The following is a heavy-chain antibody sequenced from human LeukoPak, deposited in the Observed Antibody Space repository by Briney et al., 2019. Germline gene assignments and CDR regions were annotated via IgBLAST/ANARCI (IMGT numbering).Heavy chain of an antibody. CDR2: VYYTGST. CDR3: AKDGGGGYVTDWYFDL. CDR1: GGSISTYY. D-gene: IGHD5-12*01. V-gene: IGHV4-59*01. J-gene: IGHJ2*01. Sequence: SETLSLTCTVSGGSISTYYWNWIRQPPGKGLEWIAYVYYTGSTNYNPSLKSRVTISVDTSKNQFSLKLTSVTAADTAVYYCAKDGGGGYVTDWYFDLWGRGTLVAVSS.